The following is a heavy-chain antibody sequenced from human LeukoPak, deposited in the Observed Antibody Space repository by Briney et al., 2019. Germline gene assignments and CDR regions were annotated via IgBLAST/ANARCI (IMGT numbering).Heavy chain of an antibody. CDR2: ISYDGSNK. V-gene: IGHV3-30*04. D-gene: IGHD1-26*01. J-gene: IGHJ6*02. CDR1: GFTFSSYA. Sequence: GGSLRLSCAASGFTFSSYAMHWVRQAPGKGLEWVAVISYDGSNKYYADSVKGRFTISRDNSKNTLYLQMNSLRAEDTAVYYCARVSGSYSYYDMDVWGQGTTVTVSS. CDR3: ARVSGSYSYYDMDV.